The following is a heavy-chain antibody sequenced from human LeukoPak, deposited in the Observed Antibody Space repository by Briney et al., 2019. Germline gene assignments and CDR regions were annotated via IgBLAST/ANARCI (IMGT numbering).Heavy chain of an antibody. V-gene: IGHV4-31*03. CDR1: GDSINSGGLY. Sequence: SETLSLTCTVSGDSINSGGLYWSWIRQHPGKGLEWIGNIYSNGNTFYSPSLKSRVIMSLDTSKNQFSLKLSSVTAADTAVYYCARGRGFYGAPDYWGQGTLVTVSS. CDR3: ARGRGFYGAPDY. J-gene: IGHJ4*02. D-gene: IGHD4-17*01. CDR2: IYSNGNT.